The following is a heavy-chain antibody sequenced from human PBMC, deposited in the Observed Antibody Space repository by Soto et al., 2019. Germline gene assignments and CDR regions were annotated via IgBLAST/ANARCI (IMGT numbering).Heavy chain of an antibody. J-gene: IGHJ6*02. D-gene: IGHD3-3*01. CDR1: GSTFSSSE. Sequence: PGGSLRLSCAASGSTFSSSEMHWVRQAPGKGLEWVSYISKSGTVIYYADSVKGRFTIFRDNAKNLLYLQMNSLRAEDTAVYFCASVNLRFSYGIDVWGQGTSVTVSS. CDR3: ASVNLRFSYGIDV. CDR2: ISKSGTVI. V-gene: IGHV3-48*03.